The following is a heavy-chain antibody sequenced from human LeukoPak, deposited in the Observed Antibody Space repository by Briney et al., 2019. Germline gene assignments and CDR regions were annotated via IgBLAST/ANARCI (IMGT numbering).Heavy chain of an antibody. Sequence: GGSLRLSCAASGFTFSSYAMSWVRQAPGKGLEWVLAISGSGGSTYYADSVKGRFTISRDNSKNTLYLQMNSLRAEDTAVYYCAKDSDYGGNSPFDYWGQGTLVTVSS. J-gene: IGHJ4*02. CDR2: ISGSGGST. CDR3: AKDSDYGGNSPFDY. V-gene: IGHV3-23*01. D-gene: IGHD4-23*01. CDR1: GFTFSSYA.